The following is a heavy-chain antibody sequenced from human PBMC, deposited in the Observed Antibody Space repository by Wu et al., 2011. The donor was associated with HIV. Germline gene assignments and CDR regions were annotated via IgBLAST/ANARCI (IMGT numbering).Heavy chain of an antibody. CDR2: INPSNGAT. CDR3: AGQRAYSWSWFDP. D-gene: IGHD5-18*01. Sequence: QVQLVQFGAEVQKPGASVKVSCKASGYTFSSYYMHWVRQAPGQGLEWMGIINPSNGATTYTQKFQGRVTLTTDTSTNTVYMELRSLRSEDTAVYYCAGQRAYSWSWFDPWGLGTLVTVSA. CDR1: GYTFSSYY. V-gene: IGHV1-46*01. J-gene: IGHJ5*02.